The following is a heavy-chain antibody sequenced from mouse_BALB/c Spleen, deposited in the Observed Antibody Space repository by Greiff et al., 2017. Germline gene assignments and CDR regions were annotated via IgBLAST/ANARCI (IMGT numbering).Heavy chain of an antibody. Sequence: QVQLKESGAELVRPGSSVKISCKASGYAFSSYWMNWVKQRPGQGLEWIGQIYPGDGDTNYNGKFKGKATLTADKSSSTAYMQLSSLTSEDSAVYFCARRPYYDYDDYYAMDYWGQGTSVTVSS. J-gene: IGHJ4*01. CDR3: ARRPYYDYDDYYAMDY. V-gene: IGHV1-80*01. CDR2: IYPGDGDT. CDR1: GYAFSSYW. D-gene: IGHD2-4*01.